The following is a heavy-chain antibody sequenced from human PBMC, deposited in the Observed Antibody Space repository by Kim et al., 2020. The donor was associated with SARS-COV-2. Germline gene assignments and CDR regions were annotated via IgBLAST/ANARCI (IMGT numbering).Heavy chain of an antibody. D-gene: IGHD4-4*01. CDR3: ARGGTTNWFDP. Sequence: TNSTPSLKSRVTISVDTSKDQFSLKLSSVTAADTAVYYCARGGTTNWFDPWGQGTLVTVSS. J-gene: IGHJ5*02. CDR2: T. V-gene: IGHV4-34*01.